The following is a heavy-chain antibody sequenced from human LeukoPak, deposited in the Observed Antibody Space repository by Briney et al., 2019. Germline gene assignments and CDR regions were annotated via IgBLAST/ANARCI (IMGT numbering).Heavy chain of an antibody. CDR2: IRYDGSNK. CDR3: ARDWSNAGDTVPPDY. J-gene: IGHJ4*02. CDR1: GFTFSSYG. D-gene: IGHD5-18*01. V-gene: IGHV3-30*02. Sequence: PGGSLRLSCAASGFTFSSYGMHWVRQAPGKGLEWVAFIRYDGSNKYYADSVKGRFTISRDNSKNTLYLQMNSLRAEDTAVYYCARDWSNAGDTVPPDYWGQGTLVTVSS.